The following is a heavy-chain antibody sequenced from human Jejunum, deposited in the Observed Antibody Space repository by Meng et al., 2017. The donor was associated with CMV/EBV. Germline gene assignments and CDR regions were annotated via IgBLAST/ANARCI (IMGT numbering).Heavy chain of an antibody. CDR3: ARGLLRGTTTYYPREFDY. CDR2: ISGHNGNT. V-gene: IGHV1-18*01. Sequence: IRYGVSWVRQAPGQGLEWMGWISGHNGNTNSAQKFQGRLTMTIDTSTRTAYMDLRSLRSDDTAVYYCARGLLRGTTTYYPREFDYWGQGTRVTVSS. D-gene: IGHD1-26*01. J-gene: IGHJ4*02. CDR1: IRYG.